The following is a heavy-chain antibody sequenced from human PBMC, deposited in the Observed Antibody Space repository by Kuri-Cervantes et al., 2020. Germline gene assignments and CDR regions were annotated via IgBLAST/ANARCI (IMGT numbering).Heavy chain of an antibody. D-gene: IGHD3-9*01. CDR1: GFTFSSYW. CDR2: IKQDGSEK. J-gene: IGHJ4*02. Sequence: GESLKISCAASGFTFSSYWMSWVRQAPGKGLEWVANIKQDGSEKYYVDSVKGRFTISRDNAKNSLYLQMNSLRAEDTAVYYCARDDAGYPDYWGQGTLVTVSS. CDR3: ARDDAGYPDY. V-gene: IGHV3-7*01.